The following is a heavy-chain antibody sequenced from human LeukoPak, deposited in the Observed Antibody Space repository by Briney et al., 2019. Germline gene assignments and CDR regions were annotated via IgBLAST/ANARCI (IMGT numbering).Heavy chain of an antibody. CDR2: ISGTGSPT. CDR1: GFSFSAGN. V-gene: IGHV3-48*01. Sequence: GRSLRLSCRASGFSFSAGNMKWVRQAPGRGLEWVASISGTGSPTYYTDSVKGRFTISRDNAKNPLYLQMNSLTAEDTAVYYCARVLTFSGWFEDYWGQGTLVTVSS. D-gene: IGHD6-19*01. CDR3: ARVLTFSGWFEDY. J-gene: IGHJ4*02.